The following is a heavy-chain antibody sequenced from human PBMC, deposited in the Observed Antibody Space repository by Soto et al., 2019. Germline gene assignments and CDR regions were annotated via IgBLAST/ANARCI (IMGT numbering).Heavy chain of an antibody. CDR1: GFSFNEAW. J-gene: IGHJ6*02. Sequence: EVQLVESAGGLVKPGGSLRLSCVASGFSFNEAWMNWVRQAPGEGLEWVGGIKTSAGGGATDYAAPVQGRFTISRDDSKNALYLHMNSLRTEDTAVYYCTTGSVEGIWRQGTTVTVSS. D-gene: IGHD2-15*01. V-gene: IGHV3-15*07. CDR3: TTGSVEGI. CDR2: IKTSAGGGAT.